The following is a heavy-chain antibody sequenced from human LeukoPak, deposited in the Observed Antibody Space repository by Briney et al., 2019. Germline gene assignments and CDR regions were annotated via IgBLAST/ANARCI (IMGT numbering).Heavy chain of an antibody. V-gene: IGHV1-18*01. CDR2: ISPYNRNT. CDR1: GYTFNNYG. D-gene: IGHD2-15*01. CDR3: ARDWGSITTPNWFDP. J-gene: IGHJ5*02. Sequence: ASVKVSCKASGYTFNNYGISWVRQAPGQGLEWMGWISPYNRNTDYAQKFQGRLTMTTDTSTNTVYMELRNLGYDDTAIYYCARDWGSITTPNWFDPWGQGTLVTVSS.